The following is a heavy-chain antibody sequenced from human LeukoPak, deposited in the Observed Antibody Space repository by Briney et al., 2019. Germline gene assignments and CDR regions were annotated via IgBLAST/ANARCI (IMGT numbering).Heavy chain of an antibody. D-gene: IGHD1-26*01. CDR2: IYYSGST. J-gene: IGHJ4*02. V-gene: IGHV4-39*07. CDR3: ARVGIAAAGTNRIVGATMPHFDY. CDR1: GGSISSSSYY. Sequence: PSETLSLTCTVSGGSISSSSYYWGWIRQPPGKGLEWIGSIYYSGSTYYNPSLKSRVTISVDKSKNQFSLKLSSVTAADTAVYYCARVGIAAAGTNRIVGATMPHFDYWGQGTLVTVSS.